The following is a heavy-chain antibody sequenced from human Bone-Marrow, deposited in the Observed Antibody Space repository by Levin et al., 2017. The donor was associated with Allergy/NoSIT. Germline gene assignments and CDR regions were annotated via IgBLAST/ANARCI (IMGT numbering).Heavy chain of an antibody. V-gene: IGHV5-51*01. CDR2: IYPGDSDT. J-gene: IGHJ5*02. Sequence: GGSLRLSCKASGYNFISYYIAWVRQMPGKGLEWLGVIYPGDSDTRYSPSFQGQVTISADKSITTAYLQWSSLKASDTAIYYCARLYDTSSWYENRFDPWGQGTLVTVSS. CDR3: ARLYDTSSWYENRFDP. CDR1: GYNFISYY. D-gene: IGHD6-13*01.